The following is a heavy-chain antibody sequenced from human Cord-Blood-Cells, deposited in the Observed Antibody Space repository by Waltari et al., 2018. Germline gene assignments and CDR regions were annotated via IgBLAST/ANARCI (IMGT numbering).Heavy chain of an antibody. V-gene: IGHV4-39*01. CDR1: GGSISSSSYY. J-gene: IGHJ4*02. CDR2: IYYSGST. D-gene: IGHD3-16*01. Sequence: QLQLQESGPGLVKPSETLSLTCTVSGGSISSSSYYWGWIRQPPGKGLEWIGSIYYSGSTHYNPPRRSRVTISVDTSKNQFSLKLSSVTAADTAVYYCASSIQGGTDYWGQGTLVTVSS. CDR3: ASSIQGGTDY.